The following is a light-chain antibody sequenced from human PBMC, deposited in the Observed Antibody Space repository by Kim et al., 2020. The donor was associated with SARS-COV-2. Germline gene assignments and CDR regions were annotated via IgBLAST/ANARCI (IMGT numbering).Light chain of an antibody. CDR3: QSFDSSLSGYV. Sequence: WVTQYGHAQTATLEAGYDVPWHHLLPGTAPKPLIYGTTTRPSGLPDRFSGSKSGTSASLALTGLQAEDEADYYCQSFDSSLSGYVFGTGPKVPVL. CDR2: GTT. CDR1: TATLEAGYD. V-gene: IGLV1-40*01. J-gene: IGLJ1*01.